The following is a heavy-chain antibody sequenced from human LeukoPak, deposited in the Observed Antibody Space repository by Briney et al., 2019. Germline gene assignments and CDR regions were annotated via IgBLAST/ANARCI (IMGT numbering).Heavy chain of an antibody. CDR3: TSVAGYYDSSGYYYFWFDP. J-gene: IGHJ5*02. CDR2: IRSKANSYAT. Sequence: LTGGSLKLSCAASGFTFSGSAMHWVRQASGKGLGWVGRIRSKANSYATAYAASVKGRFTISRDDSKNTAYLQMNSLKTEDTAVYYCTSVAGYYDSSGYYYFWFDPWGQGTLVTVSS. D-gene: IGHD3-22*01. CDR1: GFTFSGSA. V-gene: IGHV3-73*01.